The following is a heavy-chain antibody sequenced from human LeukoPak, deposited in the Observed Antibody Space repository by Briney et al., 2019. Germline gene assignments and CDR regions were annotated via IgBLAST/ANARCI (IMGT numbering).Heavy chain of an antibody. Sequence: SETLSLTCTVSGGSISTYYWNWIRQPPGKGLEWIGYIYYSGSTNYNPSLKSRVTISVDTSKNQFTLKLSSVTAADTAVYYCARGRYGWLPFDYWGQGTLVTVSS. CDR2: IYYSGST. V-gene: IGHV4-59*01. J-gene: IGHJ4*02. CDR1: GGSISTYY. D-gene: IGHD3-16*01. CDR3: ARGRYGWLPFDY.